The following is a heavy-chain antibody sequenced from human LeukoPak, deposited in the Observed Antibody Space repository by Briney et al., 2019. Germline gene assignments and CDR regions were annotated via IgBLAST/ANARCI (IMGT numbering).Heavy chain of an antibody. Sequence: PSGTLSLTCAVSGGSISSSNWWSWVRQPPGKGLEWIGEIYHSGSTNYNPSLKSRVTISVDKSKNQFSLKLSSVTAADTAVYYCARDPPGYCSGGSCPNWFDPWGQGTLVTVSS. J-gene: IGHJ5*02. CDR3: ARDPPGYCSGGSCPNWFDP. CDR2: IYHSGST. V-gene: IGHV4-4*02. CDR1: GGSISSSNW. D-gene: IGHD2-15*01.